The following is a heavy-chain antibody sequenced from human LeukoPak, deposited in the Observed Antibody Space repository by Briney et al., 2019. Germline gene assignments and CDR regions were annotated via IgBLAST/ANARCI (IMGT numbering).Heavy chain of an antibody. CDR1: GGSFSGYY. Sequence: PSETLSLTCAVYGGSFSGYYWSWIRQPPGKGLEWIGSIYYSGSTYYNPSLKSRVTISVDTSKNQFSLKLSSVTAADTAVYYCARAQGSGYDGSDYSGQGSLVTVSS. CDR3: ARAQGSGYDGSDY. V-gene: IGHV4-34*01. CDR2: IYYSGST. J-gene: IGHJ4*02. D-gene: IGHD5-12*01.